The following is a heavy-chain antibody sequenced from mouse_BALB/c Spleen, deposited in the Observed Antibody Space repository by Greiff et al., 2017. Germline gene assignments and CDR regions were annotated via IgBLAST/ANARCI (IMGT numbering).Heavy chain of an antibody. CDR1: GFNIKDYY. V-gene: IGHV14-4*02. J-gene: IGHJ3*01. CDR2: IDPENGDT. Sequence: EVQLQESGAELVRSGASVKLSCTASGFNIKDYYMHWVKQRPEQGLEWIGWIDPENGDTEYAPKFQGKATMTADTSSNTAYLQLSSLTSEDTAVYYCNREAWFAYWGQGTLVTVSA. CDR3: NREAWFAY.